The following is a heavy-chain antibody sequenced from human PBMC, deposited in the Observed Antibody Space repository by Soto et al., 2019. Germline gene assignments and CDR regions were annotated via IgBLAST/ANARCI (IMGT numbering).Heavy chain of an antibody. CDR1: GFTFSSYG. D-gene: IGHD4-4*01. CDR3: AVRAVTTYYGMDV. CDR2: IWYDGSNK. Sequence: GGSLRLSCAASGFTFSSYGMHWVRQAPGKGLEWVAVIWYDGSNKYYADSVKGRFTISRDNSKNTLYLQMNSLRAEDTAVYYCAVRAVTTYYGMDVCGPGTTVTVFS. J-gene: IGHJ6*02. V-gene: IGHV3-33*01.